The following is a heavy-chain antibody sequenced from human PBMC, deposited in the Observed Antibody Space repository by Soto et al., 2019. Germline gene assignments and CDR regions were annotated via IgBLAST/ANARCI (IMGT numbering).Heavy chain of an antibody. CDR1: GGSISSSSYY. V-gene: IGHV4-39*01. CDR3: ARAYDDYIVNVGYYFDY. Sequence: QLQLQESGPGLVKPSETLSLTCTVSGGSISSSSYYWGWIRQPPGKGLEWIGSIYYSGSTYYNPSLKSRVTISVDTSKNQFSLKLSSVTATDTAVYYCARAYDDYIVNVGYYFDYWGQGTLVTVSS. CDR2: IYYSGST. J-gene: IGHJ4*02. D-gene: IGHD2-15*01.